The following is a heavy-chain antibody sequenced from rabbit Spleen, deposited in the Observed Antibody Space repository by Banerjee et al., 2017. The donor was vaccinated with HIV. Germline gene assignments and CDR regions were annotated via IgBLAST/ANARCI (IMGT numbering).Heavy chain of an antibody. CDR1: GIDFSSSYY. CDR2: IDTGSSGFT. J-gene: IGHJ6*01. V-gene: IGHV1S45*01. Sequence: QQQLEESGGGLVKPGGTLTLTCKASGIDFSSSYYMCWVRQAPGKGLEWFACIDTGSSGFTYFASWAKGRFTISKTSSTTVTLQMTSLTAADTATYFCARDTSSSFSSYGMDLWGPGTLVTVS. CDR3: ARDTSSSFSSYGMDL. D-gene: IGHD1-1*01.